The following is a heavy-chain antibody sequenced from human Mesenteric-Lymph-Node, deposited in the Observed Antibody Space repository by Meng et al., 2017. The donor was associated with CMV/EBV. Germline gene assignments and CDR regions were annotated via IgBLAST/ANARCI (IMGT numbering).Heavy chain of an antibody. J-gene: IGHJ4*02. CDR3: ARGSSYDILTGYFDY. CDR2: INHSGST. CDR1: GGSFSGYY. Sequence: QVQLTQWGAGLLKHSETLSVTCAVYGGSFSGYYWNWIRQYPEKGLEWIGEINHSGSTTYNPSFTSRIIISVDTSTNQISLNMSSVTAADTAVYYCARGSSYDILTGYFDYWGQGALVTVSS. D-gene: IGHD3-9*01. V-gene: IGHV4-34*01.